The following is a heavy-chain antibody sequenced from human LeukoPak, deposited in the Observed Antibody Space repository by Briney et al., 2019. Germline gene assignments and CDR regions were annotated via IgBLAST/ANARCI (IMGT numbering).Heavy chain of an antibody. J-gene: IGHJ6*03. D-gene: IGHD2-15*01. Sequence: SETLSLTCAVSGGSISSGHWWSWVRRSPGKGLEWIGEIYHSGTTNYNPSLRSRVNMSVDKPNNQFSLTLTSVTAADTAVYYCARERWGVVAASTYYYFYIDVWGKGTAVTVSS. V-gene: IGHV4-4*02. CDR2: IYHSGTT. CDR3: ARERWGVVAASTYYYFYIDV. CDR1: GGSISSGHW.